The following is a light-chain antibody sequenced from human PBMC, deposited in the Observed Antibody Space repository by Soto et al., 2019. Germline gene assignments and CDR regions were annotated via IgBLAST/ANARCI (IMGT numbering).Light chain of an antibody. CDR1: SSDVGAYNW. J-gene: IGLJ2*01. V-gene: IGLV2-14*03. Sequence: QSALTQPASVSGSPGQSITISCTGTSSDVGAYNWVSWYQQHPGKAPKLMICDVRNRPSGVSNRFSGSKSSNTASLTISGLQAEDEADYYCSSYTSSSSVVFGGGTKLTVL. CDR2: DVR. CDR3: SSYTSSSSVV.